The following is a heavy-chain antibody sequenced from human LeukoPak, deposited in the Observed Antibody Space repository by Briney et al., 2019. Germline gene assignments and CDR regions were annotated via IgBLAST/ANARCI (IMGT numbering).Heavy chain of an antibody. J-gene: IGHJ6*03. D-gene: IGHD6-19*01. CDR2: TYYKSKWYN. Sequence: SQTLSLTCAISGDSVSGNSAAWNWISQSPSRGLEWLGRTYYKSKWYNNYAISVRSRITINPDTSRNQFSLQLNSVTPEDTAVYYCARGYSSGWYNYYYYMDVWGKATTVTVSS. V-gene: IGHV6-1*01. CDR3: ARGYSSGWYNYYYYMDV. CDR1: GDSVSGNSAA.